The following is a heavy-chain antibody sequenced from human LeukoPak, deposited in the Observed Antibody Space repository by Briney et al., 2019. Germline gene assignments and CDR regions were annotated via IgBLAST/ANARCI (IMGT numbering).Heavy chain of an antibody. D-gene: IGHD6-13*01. J-gene: IGHJ4*02. CDR3: ARDRRYSSSWYTFDY. Sequence: SETLSLTCTVSGGSISSYYWSWIRQPPGKGLEWIGYIYYSGSTYYNPSLKSRVTISVDTSKNQFSLNLRSVTAADTAVYYCARDRRYSSSWYTFDYWGQGTLVTVSS. CDR1: GGSISSYY. V-gene: IGHV4-59*12. CDR2: IYYSGST.